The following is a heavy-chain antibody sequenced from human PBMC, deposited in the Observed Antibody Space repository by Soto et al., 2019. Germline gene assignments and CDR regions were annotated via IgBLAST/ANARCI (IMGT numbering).Heavy chain of an antibody. CDR2: IDVGSGNT. CDR3: AAVGRSGYDY. D-gene: IGHD3-22*01. Sequence: AVKVSCKASGLTGTSSAVQWVRQARGQRPERIGWIDVGSGNTNYAQKFQERVTITRDMSTSTAYMELSSLRSEDTAVYYCAAVGRSGYDYWGQGTLVTVSS. CDR1: GLTGTSSA. J-gene: IGHJ4*02. V-gene: IGHV1-58*01.